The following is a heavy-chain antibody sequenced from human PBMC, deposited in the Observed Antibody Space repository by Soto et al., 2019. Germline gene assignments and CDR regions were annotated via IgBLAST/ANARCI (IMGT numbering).Heavy chain of an antibody. D-gene: IGHD3-10*01. J-gene: IGHJ6*02. CDR3: ARDITMVRGVIARYYYGMDV. Sequence: QVQLVESGGGVVQPGRSLRLSCAASGFTFSSDGMHWVRQAPGKGLEWVAVIWYDGSNKYYADSVKGRFTISRDNSKNTLYLQMNSLRAEDTAVYYCARDITMVRGVIARYYYGMDVWGQGTTVTVSS. CDR1: GFTFSSDG. CDR2: IWYDGSNK. V-gene: IGHV3-33*01.